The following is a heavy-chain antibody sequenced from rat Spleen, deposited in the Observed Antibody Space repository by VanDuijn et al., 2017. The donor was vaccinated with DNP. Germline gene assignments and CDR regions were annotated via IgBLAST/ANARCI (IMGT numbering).Heavy chain of an antibody. Sequence: EVQLVESGGGLVQSGRSLKVSCAASGFTFSDYNMAWVRQAPKKGLEWVATITYDGSRTYYRDSVKGRFTISRDNAKSTLYLQMNSLRSEDMATYYCARWYDSGYSFDFWGQGVMVTVSS. V-gene: IGHV5S10*01. CDR1: GFTFSDYN. J-gene: IGHJ2*01. CDR3: ARWYDSGYSFDF. D-gene: IGHD4-3*01. CDR2: ITYDGSRT.